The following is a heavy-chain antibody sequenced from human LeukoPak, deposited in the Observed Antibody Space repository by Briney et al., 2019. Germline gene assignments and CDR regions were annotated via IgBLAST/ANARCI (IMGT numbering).Heavy chain of an antibody. CDR1: AFTFSNYW. Sequence: GGSLRLSCAASAFTFSNYWMSWVRQAPGKGLEWVANIKEDGSEINYVDSVKGRFTISRDNAKNSLYLQMNSLRVDDTAVYYCARDRGYSTFDYWGQGTLVTVPS. D-gene: IGHD4-23*01. V-gene: IGHV3-7*01. CDR2: IKEDGSEI. CDR3: ARDRGYSTFDY. J-gene: IGHJ4*02.